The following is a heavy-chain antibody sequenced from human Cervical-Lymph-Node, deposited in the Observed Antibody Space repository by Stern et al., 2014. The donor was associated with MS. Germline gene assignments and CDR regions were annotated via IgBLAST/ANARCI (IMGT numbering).Heavy chain of an antibody. D-gene: IGHD3-10*01. CDR3: VRFAGSCRDSYLDY. V-gene: IGHV1-3*01. Sequence: VQLVESGAEVKKPGASVKVSCKASGYAFINSAIHWVRQAPGQRLEWMGWIDAATGNTKYSQKFQGRVALIRDTSASTAYMELSSLRSEDTALFYCVRFAGSCRDSYLDYWGQGTLVTVSS. J-gene: IGHJ4*02. CDR1: GYAFINSA. CDR2: IDAATGNT.